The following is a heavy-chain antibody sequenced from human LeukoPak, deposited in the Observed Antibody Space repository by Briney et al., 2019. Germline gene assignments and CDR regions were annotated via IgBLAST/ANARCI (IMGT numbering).Heavy chain of an antibody. Sequence: SETLSLTCTVSGGSINYYYRSWIRQPPGKGLEWIGYIYYSGSTNYNPSLKSRVTISVDTSKNQFSLKLSSVTAADTAVYYCARDPSNSGLYGMDVWGQGTTVTVSS. CDR1: GGSINYYY. J-gene: IGHJ6*02. V-gene: IGHV4-59*01. D-gene: IGHD6-19*01. CDR3: ARDPSNSGLYGMDV. CDR2: IYYSGST.